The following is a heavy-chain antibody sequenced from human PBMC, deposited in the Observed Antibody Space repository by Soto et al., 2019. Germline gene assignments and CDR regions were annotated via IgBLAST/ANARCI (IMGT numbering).Heavy chain of an antibody. Sequence: SETLSLTCTVTGGTISSWYWSWIRQPPGKGLEWIGYIYYSGSTNCNPSLKSRVTISVDTSKNQFSLKLSSVTAADTAVYYCARRYGSAIDYWGQGTLVTVS. J-gene: IGHJ4*02. CDR2: IYYSGST. D-gene: IGHD1-26*01. V-gene: IGHV4-59*08. CDR3: ARRYGSAIDY. CDR1: GGTISSWY.